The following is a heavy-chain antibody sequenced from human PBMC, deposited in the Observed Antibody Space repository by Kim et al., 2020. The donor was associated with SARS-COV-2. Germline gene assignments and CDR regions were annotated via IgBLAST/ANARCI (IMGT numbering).Heavy chain of an antibody. V-gene: IGHV3-74*01. J-gene: IGHJ3*02. CDR3: ARAKYYYGSGSYYIALDI. D-gene: IGHD3-10*01. Sequence: KGRFPISRDNAKNTLYLQMNSLRAEDTAVYYCARAKYYYGSGSYYIALDIWGQGTMVTVSS.